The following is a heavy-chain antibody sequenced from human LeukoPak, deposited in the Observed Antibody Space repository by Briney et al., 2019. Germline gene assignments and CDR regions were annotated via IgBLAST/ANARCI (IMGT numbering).Heavy chain of an antibody. J-gene: IGHJ4*02. CDR2: INQDGSEK. V-gene: IGHV3-7*01. CDR3: ASRSSVAASGPG. Sequence: GGSLRLSCAASGFTFSSYSMNWVRQAPGKGLEWVANINQDGSEKYYVDSVKGRFTISRDNAKNSLYLQMSSLRAEDTALYYCASRSSVAASGPGWGQGTPVTVSS. D-gene: IGHD2-15*01. CDR1: GFTFSSYS.